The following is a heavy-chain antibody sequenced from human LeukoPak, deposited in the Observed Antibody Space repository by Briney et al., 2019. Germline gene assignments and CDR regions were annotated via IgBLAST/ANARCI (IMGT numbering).Heavy chain of an antibody. J-gene: IGHJ6*02. CDR1: GDTFSSYA. CDR2: ITPIFGTA. CDR3: ARDSGSSWYGYYYYYYGMDV. V-gene: IGHV1-69*01. D-gene: IGHD6-13*01. Sequence: SVNVFCRTSGDTFSSYAIRWVPQAPGQGREWMGGITPIFGTANYAQKLQGRVTITADESTSTAYMELSSLRSEDTAVYYCARDSGSSWYGYYYYYYGMDVWGQGTTVTVSS.